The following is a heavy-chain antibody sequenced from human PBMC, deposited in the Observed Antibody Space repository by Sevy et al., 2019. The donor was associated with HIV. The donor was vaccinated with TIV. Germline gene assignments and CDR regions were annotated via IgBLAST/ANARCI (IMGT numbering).Heavy chain of an antibody. J-gene: IGHJ4*02. CDR1: GYTFSTYG. CDR3: ARGYCSGGRCYPGGY. CDR2: INTFTGDT. V-gene: IGHV1-18*01. Sequence: ASVKVSCEASGYTFSTYGINWVRQAPGQGLEWMGWINTFTGDTNYLQKLQDRFTMTKDTSTCTVYMELRSLRSGDTAVSYCARGYCSGGRCYPGGYWGQGTLVTVSS. D-gene: IGHD2-15*01.